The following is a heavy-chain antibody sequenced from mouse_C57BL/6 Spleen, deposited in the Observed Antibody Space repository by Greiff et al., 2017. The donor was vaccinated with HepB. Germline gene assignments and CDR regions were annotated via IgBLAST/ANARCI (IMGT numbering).Heavy chain of an antibody. D-gene: IGHD1-1*01. CDR2: ISSGGDYI. CDR1: GFTFSSYA. CDR3: TREERVYYGRVPFDD. Sequence: EVKLVESGEGLVKPGGSLKLSCAASGFTFSSYAMSWVRQTPEKRLEWVAYISSGGDYIYYADTVKGRFTISRDNARNTLYLQMSSLKSEDTAMYYCTREERVYYGRVPFDDWGQGTTLTVSS. V-gene: IGHV5-9-1*02. J-gene: IGHJ2*01.